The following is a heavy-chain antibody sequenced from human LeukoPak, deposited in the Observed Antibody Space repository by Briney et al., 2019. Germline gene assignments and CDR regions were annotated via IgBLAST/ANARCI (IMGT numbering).Heavy chain of an antibody. CDR2: INHSGST. CDR3: ARGGISSGF. CDR1: GGSFSGYY. V-gene: IGHV4-34*01. J-gene: IGHJ4*02. Sequence: SETLSLTCAVYGGSFSGYYWSWIRQPPGKGLEWIGEINHSGSTNYNPSLKSRVTISVDTSKNQFSLKLSSVTAADTAVYYCARGGISSGFWGQGTLVTVSS. D-gene: IGHD6-19*01.